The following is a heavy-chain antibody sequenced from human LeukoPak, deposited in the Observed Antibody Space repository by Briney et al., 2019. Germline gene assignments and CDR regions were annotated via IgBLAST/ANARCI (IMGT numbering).Heavy chain of an antibody. Sequence: GGSLRLSCVASGFTFYDYAMSWVRQAPGMGLEYVSGISWNANKIGYADSVKGRFTISRDNSKNSLYLQMNSLRTEDTALYYCAKEMVVAAALDYWGQGTRVTVSS. CDR1: GFTFYDYA. CDR3: AKEMVVAAALDY. D-gene: IGHD2-15*01. J-gene: IGHJ4*02. CDR2: ISWNANKI. V-gene: IGHV3-20*04.